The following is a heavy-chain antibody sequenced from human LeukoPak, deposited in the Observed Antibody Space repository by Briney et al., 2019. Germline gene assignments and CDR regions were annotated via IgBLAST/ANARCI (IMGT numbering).Heavy chain of an antibody. Sequence: GGSLRLSCTASGFPFIEYSMNWVRQAPGKGLEWIAYIGISSGNKKYADSVKGRFTISEDNAKNSLYLQMNSLRVEDPAVYYCARDHNYAFDNWGQGTLVSVST. CDR1: GFPFIEYS. CDR3: ARDHNYAFDN. D-gene: IGHD5-18*01. V-gene: IGHV3-48*04. CDR2: IGISSGNK. J-gene: IGHJ4*02.